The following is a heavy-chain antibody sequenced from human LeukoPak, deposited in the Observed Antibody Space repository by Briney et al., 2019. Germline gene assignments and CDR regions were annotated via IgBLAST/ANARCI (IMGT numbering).Heavy chain of an antibody. J-gene: IGHJ6*02. CDR3: ARYGYSSGWSRYYYYYYGMDV. V-gene: IGHV3-11*01. CDR1: GFTFSDYY. CDR2: ISSSGSTI. Sequence: GGSLRLSCAASGFTFSDYYMSWIRQAPGKGLEWVSYISSSGSTIYYADSVKGRFTISRDNAKNSLYLQMNSLRAEDTAVYYCARYGYSSGWSRYYYYYYGMDVWGQGTTVTVSS. D-gene: IGHD6-19*01.